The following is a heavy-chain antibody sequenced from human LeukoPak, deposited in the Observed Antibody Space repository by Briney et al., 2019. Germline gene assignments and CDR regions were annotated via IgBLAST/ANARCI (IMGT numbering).Heavy chain of an antibody. V-gene: IGHV3-30*02. J-gene: IGHJ4*02. D-gene: IGHD3-10*01. CDR1: GFTFSSYW. Sequence: GSLRLSCAASGFTFSSYWMHWVRQAPGKGLVWVTFIRYDGSNKYYADSVKGRFTISRDNSKNTLYLQMNSLRAEDTAVYYCAREGYYYGSGTPKYYFDYWGQGTLVTVSS. CDR2: IRYDGSNK. CDR3: AREGYYYGSGTPKYYFDY.